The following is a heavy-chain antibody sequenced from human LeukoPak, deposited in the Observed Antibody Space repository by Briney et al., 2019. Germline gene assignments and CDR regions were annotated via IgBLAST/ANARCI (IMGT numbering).Heavy chain of an antibody. J-gene: IGHJ4*02. Sequence: SETLSLTCTVSGGSISSYYWSWIRQPPGKGLEWIGYIYYSGSTNYNPSLKSRVTISVDTSKNQFSLKLTSVTAADTAVYYCARGDGYKGNYFDYWGQGTLVTVSS. D-gene: IGHD5-24*01. V-gene: IGHV4-59*08. CDR1: GGSISSYY. CDR2: IYYSGST. CDR3: ARGDGYKGNYFDY.